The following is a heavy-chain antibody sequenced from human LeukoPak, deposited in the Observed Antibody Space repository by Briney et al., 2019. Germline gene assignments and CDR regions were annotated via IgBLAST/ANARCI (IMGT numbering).Heavy chain of an antibody. CDR2: ISYDGSNK. Sequence: PGGSLRLSCAASGFTFSSYAMHWVRQAPGKGLEWVAVISYDGSNKYYADSVKGRFTISRDNSKNTLYLQMNSLRAEDTAVYYCARDEYSSSWSFDYWGQGTLVTVCS. CDR3: ARDEYSSSWSFDY. J-gene: IGHJ4*02. CDR1: GFTFSSYA. V-gene: IGHV3-30*04. D-gene: IGHD6-13*01.